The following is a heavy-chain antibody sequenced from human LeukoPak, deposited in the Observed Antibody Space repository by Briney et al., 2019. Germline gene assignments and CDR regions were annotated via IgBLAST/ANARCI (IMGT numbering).Heavy chain of an antibody. CDR2: INPSGGST. Sequence: ASVKVSCKASGYTFTSYYMHWVRQAPGQGLEWMEIINPSGGSTSYAQKFQGRVTMTRDMSTSTVYMELSSLRSEDTAVYYCARSQLGEENDYWGQGTLVTVSS. CDR3: ARSQLGEENDY. J-gene: IGHJ4*02. CDR1: GYTFTSYY. V-gene: IGHV1-46*01. D-gene: IGHD3-16*01.